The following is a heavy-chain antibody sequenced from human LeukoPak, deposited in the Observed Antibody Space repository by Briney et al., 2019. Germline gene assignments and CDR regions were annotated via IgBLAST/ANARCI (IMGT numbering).Heavy chain of an antibody. CDR2: VSSDGRNT. CDR1: GFTFSHYW. Sequence: GGSLRLSCAASGFTFSHYWMHWVRQVPGKGLVWVSRVSSDGRNTSYADSVKGRFSISRDNAKNTLYLQMNGLRTEDTAVYYCARDHIYCSGGICYFDYWGQGTLVTVSS. CDR3: ARDHIYCSGGICYFDY. V-gene: IGHV3-74*01. D-gene: IGHD2-15*01. J-gene: IGHJ4*02.